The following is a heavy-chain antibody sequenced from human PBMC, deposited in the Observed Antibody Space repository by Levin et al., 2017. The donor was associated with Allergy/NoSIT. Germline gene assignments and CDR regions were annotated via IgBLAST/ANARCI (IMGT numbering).Heavy chain of an antibody. D-gene: IGHD5-12*01. CDR1: GYTFTGYY. J-gene: IGHJ5*02. CDR2: INPNSGGT. CDR3: AILLGYRDHVGFDP. Sequence: PGESLKISCKASGYTFTGYYMHWVRQAPGQGLEWMGWINPNSGGTNYAQKFQGRVTMTRDTSISTAYMELSRLRSDDTAVYYCAILLGYRDHVGFDPWGQGTLVTVSS. V-gene: IGHV1-2*02.